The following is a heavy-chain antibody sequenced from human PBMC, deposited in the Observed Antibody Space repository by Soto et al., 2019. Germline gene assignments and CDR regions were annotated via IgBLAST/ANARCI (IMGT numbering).Heavy chain of an antibody. CDR3: ARDIWFGSGYGMDV. J-gene: IGHJ6*02. CDR1: GFTLSSHS. CDR2: ISSSADTI. V-gene: IGHV3-48*01. Sequence: EVQLVESGGGLVXPGGSLRVSCAASGFTLSSHSMNWVRQAPGNGLEWVSYISSSADTIYYADSVKGRFTISRANAKNSLYLQMYSLRVEDTAVYYCARDIWFGSGYGMDVWGQGTTVTVSS. D-gene: IGHD3-10*01.